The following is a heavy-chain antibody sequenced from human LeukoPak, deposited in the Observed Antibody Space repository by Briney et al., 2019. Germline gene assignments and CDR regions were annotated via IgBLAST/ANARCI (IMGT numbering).Heavy chain of an antibody. CDR3: ARRSRGWGRYYYYMDV. CDR1: GYTFTSYD. J-gene: IGHJ6*03. Sequence: ASVKVSCKASGYTFTSYDINWVRQATGQGLEWMGWMNPNSGNTGYAQKFQGRVTMTRNTSISTAYMELSSLRSEDTAVYYCARRSRGWGRYYYYMDVWGKGTTVTISS. D-gene: IGHD6-19*01. V-gene: IGHV1-8*01. CDR2: MNPNSGNT.